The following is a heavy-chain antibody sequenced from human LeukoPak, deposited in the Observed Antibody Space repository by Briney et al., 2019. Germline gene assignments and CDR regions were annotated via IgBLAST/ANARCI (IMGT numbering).Heavy chain of an antibody. D-gene: IGHD6-6*01. CDR2: IYYSGST. V-gene: IGHV4-31*03. CDR3: ARDHGWRYSSSSFWFDP. J-gene: IGHJ5*02. CDR1: GGSISSGGYY. Sequence: SQTLSLTCTVSGGSISSGGYYWSWIRQHPGKGLEWIGYIYYSGSTYYNPSLKSRVTISVDTSKNQFSLKPSSVTAADTAVYYCARDHGWRYSSSSFWFDPWGQGTLVTVSS.